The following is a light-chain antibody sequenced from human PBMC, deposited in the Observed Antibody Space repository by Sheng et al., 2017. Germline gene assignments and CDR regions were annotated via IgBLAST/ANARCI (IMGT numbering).Light chain of an antibody. J-gene: IGKJ1*01. Sequence: EIVLTQSPGTLSLSPGERATLSCRASQSVSNNYLVWFQQKRGQAPRLLIYGASNEGHWPSQTGSVAGGAGTDFTLIISRLEPDDSAIYYCQQYSSSLPWTFGQGTKVEVK. CDR1: QSVSNNY. CDR2: GAS. V-gene: IGKV3-20*01. CDR3: QQYSSSLPWT.